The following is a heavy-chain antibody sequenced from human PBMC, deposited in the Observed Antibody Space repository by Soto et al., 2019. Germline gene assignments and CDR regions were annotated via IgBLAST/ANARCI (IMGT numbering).Heavy chain of an antibody. Sequence: QSVGSLRLSCAAPGFSFVNYAMNWVRQAPGKGLEWVSGLSGSGTSTYYADSVKGRFTISRDNSRDTLFLQMNSLTADDTAVYYCAKATTNGGWFNPFDSWGQGALVTVSS. CDR3: AKATTNGGWFNPFDS. CDR2: LSGSGTST. D-gene: IGHD6-19*01. CDR1: GFSFVNYA. J-gene: IGHJ4*02. V-gene: IGHV3-23*01.